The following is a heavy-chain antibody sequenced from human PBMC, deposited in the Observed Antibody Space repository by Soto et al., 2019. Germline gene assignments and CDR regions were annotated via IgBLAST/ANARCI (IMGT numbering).Heavy chain of an antibody. CDR1: GGSISSSSYY. V-gene: IGHV4-39*01. CDR3: ARQTFTLYYYYYGMDV. CDR2: IYYSGST. Sequence: SETLSLTCTVSGGSISSSSYYWGWIRQPPGKGLEWIGSIYYSGSTYYNPSLKSRVTISVDTSKNQFSLKLSSVTAADTAVYYCARQTFTLYYYYYGMDVWGQGTTVTVSS. J-gene: IGHJ6*02.